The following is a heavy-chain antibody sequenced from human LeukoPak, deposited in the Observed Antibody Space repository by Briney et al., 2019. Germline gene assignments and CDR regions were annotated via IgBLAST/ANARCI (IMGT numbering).Heavy chain of an antibody. Sequence: QPGGSLRLSCAASGXTFSSYWMTWVRQAPGKGLEWVANIKQDGSEKDYVDSVKGRFTISRDNGKNSLYLEMNSLRGDDTAVYYCARVRGDRDILTGYFKLYFDYWGQGTLVTVSS. CDR2: IKQDGSEK. D-gene: IGHD3-9*01. V-gene: IGHV3-7*04. CDR3: ARVRGDRDILTGYFKLYFDY. J-gene: IGHJ4*02. CDR1: GXTFSSYW.